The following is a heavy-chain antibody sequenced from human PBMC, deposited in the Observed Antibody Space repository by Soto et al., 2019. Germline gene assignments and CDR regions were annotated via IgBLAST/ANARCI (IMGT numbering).Heavy chain of an antibody. D-gene: IGHD2-2*01. J-gene: IGHJ5*02. CDR2: INHSGST. CDR1: GGSFSGYY. Sequence: SETLALTCAVYGGSFSGYYWSWIRQPPGKGLEWIGEINHSGSTNYNPSLKRRVTISVDTSKNQFSVKVSSATAADTAVYYCARGSYCSSTSCYQPHNWFDPWGQGTLVTDSS. CDR3: ARGSYCSSTSCYQPHNWFDP. V-gene: IGHV4-34*01.